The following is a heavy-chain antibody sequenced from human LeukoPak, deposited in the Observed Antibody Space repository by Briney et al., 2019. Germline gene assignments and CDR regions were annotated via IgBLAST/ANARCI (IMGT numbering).Heavy chain of an antibody. J-gene: IGHJ5*02. CDR3: ASGKAHCSSTSCYGGWFDP. CDR2: MNPNSGNT. V-gene: IGHV1-8*01. CDR1: GYTFTSYD. Sequence: GASVKDSCKASGYTFTSYDINWVRQAIGQGVDWMGWMNPNSGNTGYAQKFQRRVTMTRNTSISTAYMELSSLRSEDTAVYYCASGKAHCSSTSCYGGWFDPWGQGTLVTVSS. D-gene: IGHD2-2*01.